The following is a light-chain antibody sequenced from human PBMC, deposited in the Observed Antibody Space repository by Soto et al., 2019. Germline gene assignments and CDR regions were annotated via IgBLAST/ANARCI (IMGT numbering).Light chain of an antibody. V-gene: IGLV2-14*01. CDR2: EVS. Sequence: QSVLTQPASVSGSPGQSITISCTGTSSDVGGYNYVSWYQQHPGKAPKLMIYEVSNRPSGVSNRFSGSKSGNTASLTISGLQAEDEADYYCSSYTSSSTSWVFCGGTKLTVL. CDR1: SSDVGGYNY. CDR3: SSYTSSSTSWV. J-gene: IGLJ3*02.